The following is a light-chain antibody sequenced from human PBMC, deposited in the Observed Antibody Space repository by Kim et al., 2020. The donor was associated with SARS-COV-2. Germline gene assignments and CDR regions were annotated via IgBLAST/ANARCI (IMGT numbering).Light chain of an antibody. CDR3: KQYDNLLLT. J-gene: IGKJ3*01. CDR1: QDISNY. CDR2: DAS. Sequence: DIQMTQSPSSLSASVGDRVTITCQTSQDISNYLNWYQQKPGKAPKVLIYDASSLEIGVPSRFSGSGSGTHFTFTISSLQPEDIATYYCKQYDNLLLTFGPGTKVDIK. V-gene: IGKV1-33*01.